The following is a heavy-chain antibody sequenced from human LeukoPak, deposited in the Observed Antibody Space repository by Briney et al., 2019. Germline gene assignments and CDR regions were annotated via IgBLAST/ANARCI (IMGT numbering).Heavy chain of an antibody. Sequence: ASVKVSGKASGYTFTNYAMNWVRQAPGQGLEWMGWIHPSTGNPTYAQGFTGRFVFSLDTSVSTTYLQISSLKAEDTAVYFCARAFQSLGGLSLPDYWGQGTLVTVSS. D-gene: IGHD3-16*02. J-gene: IGHJ4*02. CDR2: IHPSTGNP. CDR1: GYTFTNYA. CDR3: ARAFQSLGGLSLPDY. V-gene: IGHV7-4-1*02.